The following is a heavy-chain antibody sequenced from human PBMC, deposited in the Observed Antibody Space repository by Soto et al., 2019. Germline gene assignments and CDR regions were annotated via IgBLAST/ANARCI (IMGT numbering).Heavy chain of an antibody. CDR1: GGSFSGYY. D-gene: IGHD4-17*01. Sequence: QVQLQQWGAGLLKPSETLSLTCAVYGGSFSGYYWSWIRQPPGKGLEWIGEINHSGSTNYNPSLKSRVTISVGTSKNQFSLKLSSVTAADTAVYYCARTTTVTTSAFDYWGQGTLVTVSS. J-gene: IGHJ4*02. CDR2: INHSGST. CDR3: ARTTTVTTSAFDY. V-gene: IGHV4-34*01.